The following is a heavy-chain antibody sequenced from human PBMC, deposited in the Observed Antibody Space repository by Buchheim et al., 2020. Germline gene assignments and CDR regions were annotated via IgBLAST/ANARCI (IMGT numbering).Heavy chain of an antibody. J-gene: IGHJ6*02. CDR1: GFTFSTYV. CDR2: ISYAGSDK. Sequence: QVQLVESGGGVVQPGRSLRLSCAASGFTFSTYVMHWVRQAPGKGLEWVSVISYAGSDKYYADSVKGRFAISRDNSKNTLYLQMNSLRADDTAVYYCAKNRSPYNYYGMDVWGQGTT. V-gene: IGHV3-30*18. CDR3: AKNRSPYNYYGMDV.